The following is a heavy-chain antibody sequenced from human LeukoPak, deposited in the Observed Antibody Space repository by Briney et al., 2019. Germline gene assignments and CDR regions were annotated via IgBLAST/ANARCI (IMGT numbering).Heavy chain of an antibody. J-gene: IGHJ4*02. D-gene: IGHD3-10*01. CDR1: EYAIRGGYD. Sequence: PSETLSLTVAVPEYAIRGGYDGGWIRHPPGKGLEWIGITHHSGDTYSNPSLKSRITISMDTSKNHFSLRLTSVTAADTAVYYCARQEERGKHLWFFRVGGSYDYWGRGTLVTVSS. CDR2: THHSGDT. CDR3: ARQEERGKHLWFFRVGGSYDY. V-gene: IGHV4-38-2*01.